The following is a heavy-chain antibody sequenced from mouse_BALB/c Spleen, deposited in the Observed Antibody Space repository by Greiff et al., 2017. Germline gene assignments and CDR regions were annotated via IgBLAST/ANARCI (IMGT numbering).Heavy chain of an antibody. J-gene: IGHJ3*01. CDR3: ARDRGDYDVLFAY. Sequence: EVQRVESGGGLVKPGGSLKLSCAASGFTFSDYYMYWVRQTPEKRLEWVATISDGGSYTYYPDSVKGRFTISRDNAKNNLYLQMSSLKSEDTAMYYCARDRGDYDVLFAYWGQGTLVTVSS. V-gene: IGHV5-4*02. CDR1: GFTFSDYY. CDR2: ISDGGSYT. D-gene: IGHD2-4*01.